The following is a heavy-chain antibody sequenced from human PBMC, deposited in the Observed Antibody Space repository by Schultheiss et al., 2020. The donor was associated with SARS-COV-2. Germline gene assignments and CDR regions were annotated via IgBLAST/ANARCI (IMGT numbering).Heavy chain of an antibody. J-gene: IGHJ6*02. D-gene: IGHD3-22*01. Sequence: GGSLRLSCAASGFTFSSYWMGWVRQAPGKGLEWVANIKQDGSEKYYVDSVKGRFTISRDNSKNTPYLQMNSLRAEDTAVYYCAKGRHSSGYYLPPSPLSYYYCGMDVWGQGTTVTVSS. CDR2: IKQDGSEK. CDR3: AKGRHSSGYYLPPSPLSYYYCGMDV. V-gene: IGHV3-7*03. CDR1: GFTFSSYW.